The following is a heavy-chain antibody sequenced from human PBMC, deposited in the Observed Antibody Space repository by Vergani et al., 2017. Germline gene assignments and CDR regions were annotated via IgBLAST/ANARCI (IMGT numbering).Heavy chain of an antibody. CDR1: GFTFSSYA. V-gene: IGHV3-30-3*01. CDR2: ISYDGSNK. CDR3: HRGGVPVDY. D-gene: IGHD3-16*01. J-gene: IGHJ4*02. Sequence: QVQLVESGGGVVQPGRSLRLSCAASGFTFSSYAMHWVRQAPGKGLEWVAVISYDGSNKYYADSVKGRFTISRDNSKNTLYLQMNSLRAEDTAVYYCHRGGVPVDYWGQGTLVTVSS.